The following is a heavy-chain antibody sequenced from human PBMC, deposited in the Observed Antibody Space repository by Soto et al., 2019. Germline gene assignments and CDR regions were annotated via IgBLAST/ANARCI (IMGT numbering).Heavy chain of an antibody. CDR1: GGTFSSYA. CDR2: IIPLFGTA. CDR3: ARRITGTTSLRGVFDY. V-gene: IGHV1-69*06. Sequence: QVQLVQSGAEVKKPGSSVKVSCKASGGTFSSYAISWVRQAPGQGLEWMGGIIPLFGTANYAQKFQGRVTSTADKSTSTAYMELSSLRSEDTAVYYCARRITGTTSLRGVFDYWGQGTLLTVSS. D-gene: IGHD1-20*01. J-gene: IGHJ4*02.